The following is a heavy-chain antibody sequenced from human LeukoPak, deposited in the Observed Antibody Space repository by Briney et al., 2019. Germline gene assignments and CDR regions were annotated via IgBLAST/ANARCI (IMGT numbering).Heavy chain of an antibody. V-gene: IGHV4-34*01. CDR1: GGSFSGYY. CDR3: ARGKRPMSAAMVIWFDP. Sequence: SETLSLTCAVYGGSFSGYYWSWIRQPPGKGLEWIGEINHSGSTNYNPSLKSRVTISVDTSKNQFSLKLSSVTAADTAVYYCARGKRPMSAAMVIWFDPWGQGTLVTVSS. J-gene: IGHJ5*02. D-gene: IGHD5-18*01. CDR2: INHSGST.